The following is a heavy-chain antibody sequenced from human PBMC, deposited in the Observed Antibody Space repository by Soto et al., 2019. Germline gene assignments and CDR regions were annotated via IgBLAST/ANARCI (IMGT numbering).Heavy chain of an antibody. J-gene: IGHJ4*02. V-gene: IGHV2-26*01. CDR3: TRIPYDCWTGRPFYFDY. D-gene: IGHD3-3*01. Sequence: QVTLKESGPVLVKPTETLTLTCIVSGFSLSNARMGVSWIRQPPGKALEWLVHIFSNDEKSYRPSLKSRLTISKDTSKSQEVLTMTYMDPVDTATSYCTRIPYDCWTGRPFYFDYWGQRHLVTFSS. CDR1: GFSLSNARMG. CDR2: IFSNDEK.